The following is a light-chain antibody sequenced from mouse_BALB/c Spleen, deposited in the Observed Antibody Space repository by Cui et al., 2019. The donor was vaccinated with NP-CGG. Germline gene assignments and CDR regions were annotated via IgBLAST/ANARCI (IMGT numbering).Light chain of an antibody. CDR1: IGAVTTSNY. CDR2: GTN. J-gene: IGLJ1*01. CDR3: ALWYSNHWV. Sequence: QAVLTQESTLTTSPGETVTLTCRSSIGAVTTSNYANWVQEKPDHLFTGLIGGTNNRAPGVPARFSGSLIGDKAALTITGAQTEDEAIYFCALWYSNHWVCGGGTKLTVL. V-gene: IGLV1*01.